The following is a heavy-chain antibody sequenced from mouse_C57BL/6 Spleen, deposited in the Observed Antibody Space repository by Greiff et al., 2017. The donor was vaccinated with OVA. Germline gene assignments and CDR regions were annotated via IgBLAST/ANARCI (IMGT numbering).Heavy chain of an antibody. CDR3: ARDDDYGLGDY. CDR1: GFTFSSYA. V-gene: IGHV5-4*01. CDR2: ISDGGSYT. J-gene: IGHJ2*01. Sequence: DVQLVESGGGLVKPGGSLKLSCAASGFTFSSYAMSWVRQTPEKRLEWVATISDGGSYTYYPDNVKGRFTISRDNAKNNLYLQMSHLKSEDTAMYYCARDDDYGLGDYWGQGTTLTVSS. D-gene: IGHD2-4*01.